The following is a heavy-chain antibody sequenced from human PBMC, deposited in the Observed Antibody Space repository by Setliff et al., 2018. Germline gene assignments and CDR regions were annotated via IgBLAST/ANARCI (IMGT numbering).Heavy chain of an antibody. J-gene: IGHJ4*02. CDR1: GYTFNNYG. V-gene: IGHV1-18*01. D-gene: IGHD2-8*01. CDR2: VTIYNGNT. CDR3: ARVESMARGKNILRHFDY. Sequence: GASVKVSCKASGYTFNNYGVAWVRQAPGQGLDWMGWVTIYNGNTKYAQNLQGRLTLTTDRSTSTVYMELGSLTTDDTAKYYCARVESMARGKNILRHFDYWGQGTQVTVSS.